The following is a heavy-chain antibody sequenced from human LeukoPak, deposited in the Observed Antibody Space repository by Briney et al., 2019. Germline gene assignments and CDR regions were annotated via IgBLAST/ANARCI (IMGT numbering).Heavy chain of an antibody. CDR1: GFTFSSYS. J-gene: IGHJ4*02. Sequence: GGSLRLSCAASGFTFSSYSMNWVRQAPGKGLEWVSYISSSSSTIYYADSVKGRFTISRDNTKNSLYLQMNSLRAEDTAVYYCARDRPHYYDSSAYDYWGQGTLVTVSS. CDR3: ARDRPHYYDSSAYDY. D-gene: IGHD3-22*01. V-gene: IGHV3-48*01. CDR2: ISSSSSTI.